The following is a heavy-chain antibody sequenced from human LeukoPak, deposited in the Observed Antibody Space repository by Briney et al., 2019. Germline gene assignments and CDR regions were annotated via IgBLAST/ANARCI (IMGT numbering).Heavy chain of an antibody. CDR1: GYTFTSYG. Sequence: GASVKVSCKASGYTFTSYGISWVRQAPGQGLEWMGWISAYNGNTNYAQKLQGRVTMTTDTSTSTAYMELRSLRSDDTDVYYCARFYYGSGSYHYYMDVWGKGTTVTVSS. V-gene: IGHV1-18*01. CDR3: ARFYYGSGSYHYYMDV. D-gene: IGHD3-10*01. J-gene: IGHJ6*03. CDR2: ISAYNGNT.